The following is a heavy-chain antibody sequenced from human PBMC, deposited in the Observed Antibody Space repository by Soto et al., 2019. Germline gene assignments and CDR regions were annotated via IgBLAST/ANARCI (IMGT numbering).Heavy chain of an antibody. CDR2: ISAYDGKT. CDR1: GYNFNIYG. CDR3: ARDPHEYWTSYWFDP. J-gene: IGHJ5*02. Sequence: ASVKVSCKASGYNFNIYGINWVRQAPGQGLELMGWISAYDGKTTYAEKFQGRVTMTTDASTSTAYMELGSLRSDDTAVYYCARDPHEYWTSYWFDPWGQGTLVTVS. D-gene: IGHD3-3*01. V-gene: IGHV1-18*01.